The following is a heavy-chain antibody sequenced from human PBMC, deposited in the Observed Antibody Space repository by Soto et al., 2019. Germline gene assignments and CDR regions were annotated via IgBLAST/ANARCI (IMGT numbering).Heavy chain of an antibody. Sequence: GASVKVSCKASGYTFTSYAMHWVRQAPGQRLEWMGWINAGNGNTKYSQKFQGRVTITRDTSASTAYMELSSLRSEDTAVYYCARVGATMKDFDYWGQGTLVTVSS. V-gene: IGHV1-3*01. D-gene: IGHD1-26*01. CDR1: GYTFTSYA. J-gene: IGHJ4*02. CDR3: ARVGATMKDFDY. CDR2: INAGNGNT.